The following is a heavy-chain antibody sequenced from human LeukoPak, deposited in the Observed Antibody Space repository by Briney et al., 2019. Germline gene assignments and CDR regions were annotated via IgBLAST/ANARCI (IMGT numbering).Heavy chain of an antibody. CDR2: IYYSGST. CDR1: GGSISSYY. CDR3: ARTTEGYCSSASCFGFSYSYYMDV. Sequence: PSETLSLTCTVSGGSISSYYWSWIRKPPGKGPEWIGYIYYSGSTNYNPSLKSRVTISVDTSKNQFSLKLSSVIAADTAVYYCARTTEGYCSSASCFGFSYSYYMDVWGKGTTVTISS. V-gene: IGHV4-59*01. J-gene: IGHJ6*03. D-gene: IGHD2-2*01.